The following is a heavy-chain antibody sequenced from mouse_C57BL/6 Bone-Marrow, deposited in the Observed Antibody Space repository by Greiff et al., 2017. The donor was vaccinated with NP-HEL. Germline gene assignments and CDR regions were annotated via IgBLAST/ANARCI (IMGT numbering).Heavy chain of an antibody. J-gene: IGHJ3*01. CDR1: GYSFTGYY. CDR2: INPSTGGT. CDR3: ATGWFAY. Sequence: VHVKQSGPELVKPGASVKISCKASGYSFTGYYMNWVKQSPEKSLEWIGEINPSTGGTTYNQKFKAKATLTVDKSSSTAYMQLKSLTSEDSAVYYCATGWFAYWGQGTLVTVSA. V-gene: IGHV1-42*01.